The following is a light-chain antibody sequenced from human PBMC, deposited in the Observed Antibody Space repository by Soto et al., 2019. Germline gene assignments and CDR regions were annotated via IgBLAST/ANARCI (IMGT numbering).Light chain of an antibody. V-gene: IGKV1-9*01. CDR1: QDISVY. J-gene: IGKJ1*01. CDR3: QQYNSYWT. Sequence: DIQLTQSPSFLSASVGDRVTITCRASQDISVYLAWYQQKPAKAPTLLIYKASTLKSGVPSRFSGSGSGTEFTLTISSLQPDDFATYYCQQYNSYWTFGQGTKVDI. CDR2: KAS.